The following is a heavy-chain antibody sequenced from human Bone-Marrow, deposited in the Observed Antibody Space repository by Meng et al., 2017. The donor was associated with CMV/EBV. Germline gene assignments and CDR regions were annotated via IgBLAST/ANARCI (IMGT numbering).Heavy chain of an antibody. J-gene: IGHJ6*02. V-gene: IGHV3-48*04. CDR1: GFTFSSYL. Sequence: GESLKITCAASGFTFSSYLMNWVRQAPGKGLEWVSYISSSCSTIYYADSVKGRFTISRDNAKNSLYLQMNSLRSEDTAVYYCARAGHRGTSYRNYYYYYGMDVWGQGTTVTVSS. CDR2: ISSSCSTI. D-gene: IGHD2-2*01. CDR3: ARAGHRGTSYRNYYYYYGMDV.